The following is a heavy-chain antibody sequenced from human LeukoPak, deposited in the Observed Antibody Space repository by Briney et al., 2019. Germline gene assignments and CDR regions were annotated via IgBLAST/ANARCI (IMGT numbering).Heavy chain of an antibody. V-gene: IGHV3-48*03. D-gene: IGHD3-22*01. Sequence: AGGSLRLSCAASGFTFSSYEMNWVRQAPGKGLEWVSYISSSGSTIYYADSVKGRFTISRDNAKNSLYLQMNSLRAEDTAVYYCARDTGSSGYYAFDYWGQGTLVTVSS. CDR3: ARDTGSSGYYAFDY. CDR1: GFTFSSYE. CDR2: ISSSGSTI. J-gene: IGHJ4*02.